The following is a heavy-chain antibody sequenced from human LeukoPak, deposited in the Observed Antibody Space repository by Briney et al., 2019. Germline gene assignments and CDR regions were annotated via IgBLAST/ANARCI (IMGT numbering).Heavy chain of an antibody. CDR1: GFTFSSYA. CDR3: ARVYSSGWYPDYFDY. D-gene: IGHD6-19*01. CDR2: ISYDGSNK. Sequence: GGSLRLSCAASGFTFSSYAMHWVRQAPGKGLEWVAVISYDGSNKYYADSVKGRFTISRDNSKNTLYLQMNSLRAEDTAVYYCARVYSSGWYPDYFDYWGRGTLVTVSS. V-gene: IGHV3-30-3*01. J-gene: IGHJ4*02.